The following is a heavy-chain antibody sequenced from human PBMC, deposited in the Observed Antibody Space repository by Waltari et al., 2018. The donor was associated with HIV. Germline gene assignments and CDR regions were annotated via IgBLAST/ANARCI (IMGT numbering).Heavy chain of an antibody. J-gene: IGHJ6*02. V-gene: IGHV1-18*04. Sequence: QVQLMQSGPEVKKPGASVKVSCTASGYTFNNYGLSWVRQAPGQGLEWMGWISAYNGNTKYAQKFQGRVTMTTDTSTRTAYMELRSLSSDDTAVYYCARRSCNSSSCFTYFYYFAMDVWGQGTTVTVSS. D-gene: IGHD2-2*02. CDR3: ARRSCNSSSCFTYFYYFAMDV. CDR1: GYTFNNYG. CDR2: ISAYNGNT.